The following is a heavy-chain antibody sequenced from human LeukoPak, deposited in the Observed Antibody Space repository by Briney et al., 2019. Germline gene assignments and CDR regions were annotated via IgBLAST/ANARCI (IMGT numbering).Heavy chain of an antibody. CDR3: ARDNDFWGIAMAAFDY. CDR1: GFTFSSYS. CDR2: ISSSSSYI. J-gene: IGHJ4*02. V-gene: IGHV3-21*01. D-gene: IGHD6-19*01. Sequence: GGSLRLSCAASGFTFSSYSMNWVRQAPGKGLEWVSSISSSSSYIYYADSVKGRFTISRDNAKNSLYLQMNSLRAEDTAVYYCARDNDFWGIAMAAFDYWGQGTLVTVSS.